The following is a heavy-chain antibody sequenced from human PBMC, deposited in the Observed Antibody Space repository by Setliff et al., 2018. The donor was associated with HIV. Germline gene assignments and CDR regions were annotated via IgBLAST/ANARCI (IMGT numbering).Heavy chain of an antibody. D-gene: IGHD6-6*01. CDR3: AKSMAARPLYYFDY. CDR1: GFISDDYA. CDR2: ISWNSGTI. J-gene: IGHJ4*02. Sequence: PGGSLRLSCTASGFISDDYAIHWVRQAPGKGLEWVSGISWNSGTIDYADSVKGRFTISRDNAKNSLYLQMNSLRPEDTAFYYCAKSMAARPLYYFDYWGQGTLVTVSS. V-gene: IGHV3-9*02.